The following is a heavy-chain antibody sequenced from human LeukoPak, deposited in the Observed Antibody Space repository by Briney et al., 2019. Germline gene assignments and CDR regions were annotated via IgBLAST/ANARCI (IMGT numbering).Heavy chain of an antibody. CDR2: INHSGST. J-gene: IGHJ4*02. D-gene: IGHD3-9*01. CDR1: GGSFSGYY. Sequence: SETLSLTCAVYGGSFSGYYWSWIRQPPGKGLEWFGEINHSGSTNYNPSLKSRVTISVDTSKNQFSLKLSSVTAADTAVYYCASGPFYYDILTGYYNYFDYWGQGTLVTVSS. V-gene: IGHV4-34*01. CDR3: ASGPFYYDILTGYYNYFDY.